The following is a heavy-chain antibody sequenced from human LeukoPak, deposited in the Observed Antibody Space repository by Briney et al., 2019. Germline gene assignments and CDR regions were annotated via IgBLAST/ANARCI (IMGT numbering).Heavy chain of an antibody. J-gene: IGHJ5*02. CDR2: IEHDGSGA. D-gene: IGHD6-13*01. CDR3: VKDVVPGRTGAGPGS. CDR1: AFTFRNFG. V-gene: IGHV3-30*02. Sequence: GGSLRLSCVASAFTFRNFGVHWVRQAPDKGLEWVAFIEHDGSGAYCPESVRGRFSLSRDDSKTAVSLQMNSLRAEDTALYYCVKDVVPGRTGAGPGSWGQGTLVTVSS.